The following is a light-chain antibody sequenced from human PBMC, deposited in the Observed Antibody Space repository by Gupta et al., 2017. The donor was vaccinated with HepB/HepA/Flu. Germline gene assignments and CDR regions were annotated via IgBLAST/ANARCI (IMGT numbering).Light chain of an antibody. J-gene: IGLJ2*01. CDR3: QSYDSSLRGSV. Sequence: SVPAHPPSVSRTHGQTVYIVCTGSPSNIGAGDHVHWFQQVRGTAPRLLFFGNNNRPSGVPDRFSGTKSGTYAPLAITGLQAEDEADYYCQSYDSSLRGSVFGGGTKLSVL. V-gene: IGLV1-40*01. CDR1: PSNIGAGDH. CDR2: GNN.